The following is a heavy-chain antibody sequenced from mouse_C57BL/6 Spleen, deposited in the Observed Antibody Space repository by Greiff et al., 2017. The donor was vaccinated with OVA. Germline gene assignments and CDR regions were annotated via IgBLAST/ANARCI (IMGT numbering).Heavy chain of an antibody. V-gene: IGHV5-17*01. CDR2: ISSGSSTI. Sequence: EVKLVESGGGLVKPGGSLKLSCAASGFTFSDYGMHWVRQAPEKGLEWVAYISSGSSTIYYADTVKGRFTISRDNAKNTLFLQMTSLRSEDTAMYYCARPRGNYNYYAMDYWGQGTSVTVSS. D-gene: IGHD2-1*01. J-gene: IGHJ4*01. CDR3: ARPRGNYNYYAMDY. CDR1: GFTFSDYG.